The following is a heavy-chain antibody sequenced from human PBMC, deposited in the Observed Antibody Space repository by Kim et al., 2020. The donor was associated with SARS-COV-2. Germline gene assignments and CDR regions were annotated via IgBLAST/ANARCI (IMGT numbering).Heavy chain of an antibody. D-gene: IGHD2-21*02. CDR1: GGSFSGYY. Sequence: SETLSLTCAVYGGSFSGYYWSWIRQPPGKGLEWIGEINHSGSTNYNPSLKSRVTISVDTSKNQFSLKLSSVTAADTAVYYCARGNPIVVVTASPFDYWGQGTLVTVSS. J-gene: IGHJ4*02. CDR3: ARGNPIVVVTASPFDY. CDR2: INHSGST. V-gene: IGHV4-34*01.